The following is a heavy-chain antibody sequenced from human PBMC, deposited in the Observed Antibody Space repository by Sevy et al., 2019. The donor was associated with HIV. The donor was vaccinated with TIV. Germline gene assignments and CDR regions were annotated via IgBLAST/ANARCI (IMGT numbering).Heavy chain of an antibody. D-gene: IGHD3-3*01. CDR3: ARDPTYYDFWSGYYTGWFDP. Sequence: GGSLRLSCKPSGFTFISYAMSWVRQAPGKGLEWVSYISSSGSTIYYADSVKGRFTISRDNAKNSLYLQMNSLRAEGTAVYYCARDPTYYDFWSGYYTGWFDPWGQGTLVTVSS. V-gene: IGHV3-48*03. CDR1: GFTFISYA. CDR2: ISSSGSTI. J-gene: IGHJ5*02.